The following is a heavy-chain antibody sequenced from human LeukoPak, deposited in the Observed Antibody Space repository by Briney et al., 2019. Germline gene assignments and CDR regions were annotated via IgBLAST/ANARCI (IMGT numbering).Heavy chain of an antibody. CDR1: GFTFSSHW. CDR2: INQDGSQK. CDR3: PRKYDSSGYFDY. J-gene: IGHJ4*02. Sequence: GGSLRLSCAGSGFTFSSHWIGWVRQAPGKGLEWVAHINQDGSQKYYVDSVEGRFAISRDNAKNSLYLQMNSLRAEDTAIYYCPRKYDSSGYFDYWGQGTLVTVSS. V-gene: IGHV3-7*01. D-gene: IGHD3-22*01.